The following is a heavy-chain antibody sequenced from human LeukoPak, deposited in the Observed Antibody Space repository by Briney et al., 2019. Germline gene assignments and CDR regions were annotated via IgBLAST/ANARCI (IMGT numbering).Heavy chain of an antibody. CDR3: ARVARTAVGIRYYFDE. CDR1: GYNFINYG. V-gene: IGHV1-18*01. CDR2: ISTYNGNS. D-gene: IGHD1-14*01. J-gene: IGHJ4*02. Sequence: ASVTVSCKASGYNFINYGISWVRQAPGQGLAWMGWISTYNGNSIYAQKFQGRVTMTTDTSTSTGYMDLRSLTSDDTAVYYCARVARTAVGIRYYFDEWGQGTLVSVSS.